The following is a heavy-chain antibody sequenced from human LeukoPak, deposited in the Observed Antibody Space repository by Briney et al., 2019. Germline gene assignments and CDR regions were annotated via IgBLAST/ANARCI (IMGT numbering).Heavy chain of an antibody. J-gene: IGHJ5*02. D-gene: IGHD3-10*01. CDR1: GFTFSSYW. V-gene: IGHV3-7*01. CDR3: ARSGYYYGSGGRNWFDP. Sequence: PGGSLRLSCAASGFTFSSYWMSWVRQAPGKGLEWVANIKQDGSEKYYVDSVKGRFTISRDNAKNSLYLQMNSLRAEDTAVYYCARSGYYYGSGGRNWFDPWGQGTLVTVSS. CDR2: IKQDGSEK.